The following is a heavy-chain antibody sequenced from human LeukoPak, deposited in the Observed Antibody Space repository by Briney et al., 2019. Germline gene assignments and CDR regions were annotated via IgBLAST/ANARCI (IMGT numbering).Heavy chain of an antibody. J-gene: IGHJ6*02. Sequence: KPGGSLRLSCAASGFTFSDYYMSWIRQAPGKGLEWVSYISSSGSTIYYADSAKGRFTISRDNAKNSLYLQMNSLRAEDTAVYYCARQGTGTTPDRPFYYYYGMDVWGQGTTVTVSS. CDR1: GFTFSDYY. CDR2: ISSSGSTI. D-gene: IGHD1-1*01. CDR3: ARQGTGTTPDRPFYYYYGMDV. V-gene: IGHV3-11*01.